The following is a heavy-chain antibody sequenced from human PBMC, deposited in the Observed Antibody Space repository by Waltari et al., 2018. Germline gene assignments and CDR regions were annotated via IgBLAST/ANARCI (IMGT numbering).Heavy chain of an antibody. CDR2: INPNSGGT. J-gene: IGHJ6*03. Sequence: QVQLVQSGAEVKKPGASVKVSCKASGYTFTSYYMHWVRQAPGQGLEWMGWINPNSGGTNYAQKFQGRVTMTRDTSISTAYMELSRLRSDDTAVYYCARGHCSSTSCYPYYYYYMDVWGKGTTVTVSS. V-gene: IGHV1-2*02. CDR3: ARGHCSSTSCYPYYYYYMDV. CDR1: GYTFTSYY. D-gene: IGHD2-2*01.